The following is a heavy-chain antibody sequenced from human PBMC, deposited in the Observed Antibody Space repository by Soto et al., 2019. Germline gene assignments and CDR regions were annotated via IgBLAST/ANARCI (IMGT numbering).Heavy chain of an antibody. CDR3: ARVDSSIVVVPAASGMDV. J-gene: IGHJ6*02. Sequence: QTLSLTCAISGDSVSSNSAAWNWIRQSPSRGLEWLGRTYYRSKWYNDYAVSVKSRITINPDTSKNQFSLQLNSVTPEDTAVYYCARVDSSIVVVPAASGMDVWGQGTTVTVSS. CDR1: GDSVSSNSAA. V-gene: IGHV6-1*01. CDR2: TYYRSKWYN. D-gene: IGHD2-2*01.